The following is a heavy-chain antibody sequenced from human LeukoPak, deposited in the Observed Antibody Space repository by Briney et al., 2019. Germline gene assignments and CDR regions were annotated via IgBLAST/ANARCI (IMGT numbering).Heavy chain of an antibody. CDR3: ASAQAGYSYGTPFDY. V-gene: IGHV3-53*01. CDR1: GFTVSSNY. J-gene: IGHJ4*02. D-gene: IGHD5-18*01. CDR2: IYSGGTT. Sequence: PGGSLRLSCAASGFTVSSNYMTWVRQAPGKGLEWVSVIYSGGTTYYADSVKGRFTTSRDNSKNTLYLQMNSLRAEDTAVYYCASAQAGYSYGTPFDYWGQGTLDTVSS.